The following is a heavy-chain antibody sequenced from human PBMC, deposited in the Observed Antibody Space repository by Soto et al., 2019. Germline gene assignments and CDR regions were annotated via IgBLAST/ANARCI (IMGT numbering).Heavy chain of an antibody. CDR2: IYYSGST. CDR1: GGSISSSSYY. Sequence: QLQLQESGPGLVKPSETLSLTCTVSGGSISSSSYYWGWIRQPPGKGLEWIGSIYYSGSTYYNPSLKSRVTXPXXXSXXHLSLKLSSVTAADTAVYYCATQEVGGSYVYTFDPWGQGTLVTVSS. CDR3: ATQEVGGSYVYTFDP. D-gene: IGHD1-26*01. V-gene: IGHV4-39*02. J-gene: IGHJ5*02.